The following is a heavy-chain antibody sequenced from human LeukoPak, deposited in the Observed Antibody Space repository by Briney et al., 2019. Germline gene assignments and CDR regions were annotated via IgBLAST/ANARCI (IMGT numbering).Heavy chain of an antibody. CDR3: AKDISGDHGKNWFDP. Sequence: PGGSLRLSCAASGFTFSSYAMSWVRQAPGKGLEWVSAISGSGGSTYYADSVKGRFTISRDNSKNTLYLQMNSLRAEDTDVYYCAKDISGDHGKNWFDPWGQGPLVTVSS. J-gene: IGHJ5*02. V-gene: IGHV3-23*01. CDR2: ISGSGGST. CDR1: GFTFSSYA. D-gene: IGHD4-17*01.